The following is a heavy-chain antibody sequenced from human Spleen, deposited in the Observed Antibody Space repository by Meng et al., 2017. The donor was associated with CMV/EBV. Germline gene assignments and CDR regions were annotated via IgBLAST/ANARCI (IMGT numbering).Heavy chain of an antibody. D-gene: IGHD2-15*01. Sequence: NYAMSWVRQAPGKGLEWVSIISGTGGSTFYADSVKGRFTISRDNSNNTLYLQLNSLRAEDTAVYYCAKGQDGPLCTGGSCHNWCDPWGQGTLVTVSS. J-gene: IGHJ5*02. CDR3: AKGQDGPLCTGGSCHNWCDP. CDR1: NYA. V-gene: IGHV3-23*01. CDR2: ISGTGGST.